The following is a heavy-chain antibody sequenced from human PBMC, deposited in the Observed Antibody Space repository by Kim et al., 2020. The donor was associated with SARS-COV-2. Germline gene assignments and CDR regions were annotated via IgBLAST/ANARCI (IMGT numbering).Heavy chain of an antibody. V-gene: IGHV1-3*04. D-gene: IGHD4-4*01. CDR2: INTAHGNT. CDR3: AREPSLVDYTLDI. CDR1: GNTFINSA. Sequence: ASVKVSCKASGNTFINSAIHWVRRAPGQRLEWMGWINTAHGNTEYSQKFQGRVTMTRDASANTAYMEPFSLTSEDTGFYYCAREPSLVDYTLDIWGQGPL. J-gene: IGHJ4*02.